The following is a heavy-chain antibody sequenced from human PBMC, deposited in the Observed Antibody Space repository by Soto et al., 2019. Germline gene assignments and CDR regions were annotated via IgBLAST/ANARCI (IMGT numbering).Heavy chain of an antibody. D-gene: IGHD6-19*01. CDR2: IYYSGST. V-gene: IGHV4-39*01. J-gene: IGHJ6*02. Sequence: SETLSLTCTVSGGSISSSSYFWGWIRQPPGKGLEWIGSIYYSGSTYYNPSLKSRVTVSVDTSKNQFSLKLSSVTAADTAVYYCARHFGAQWLPYYYGMDVWGQGTTVTVS. CDR1: GGSISSSSYF. CDR3: ARHFGAQWLPYYYGMDV.